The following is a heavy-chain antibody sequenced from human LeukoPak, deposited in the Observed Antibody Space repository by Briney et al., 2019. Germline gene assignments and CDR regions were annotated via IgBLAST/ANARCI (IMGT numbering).Heavy chain of an antibody. J-gene: IGHJ6*02. Sequence: PGGSLRLSCAASGFTFSSYRMNWVRQAPGKGLEWVSSISSTTSHIYYADSLRGRFTISRDNAKNSLYLQMNSLRAEDTAVYYRARDLLRARYGLDVWGQGTTVTVSS. CDR1: GFTFSSYR. CDR3: ARDLLRARYGLDV. V-gene: IGHV3-21*01. CDR2: ISSTTSHI.